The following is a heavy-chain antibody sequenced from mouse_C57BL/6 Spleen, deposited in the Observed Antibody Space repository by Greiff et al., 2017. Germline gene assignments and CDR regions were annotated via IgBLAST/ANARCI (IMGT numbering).Heavy chain of an antibody. CDR2: IYPGSGST. CDR1: GYTFNSYW. J-gene: IGHJ4*01. V-gene: IGHV1-55*01. Sequence: QVQLQQPGAELVKPGASVKMSCKASGYTFNSYWITWVKQRPGQGLEWVGDIYPGSGSTNYNEKFKRKATLTVDTSASTAYMQLSSLTSEDSAVYYCARSDYYGSRGKNYAMDYWGQGTSVTVSS. CDR3: ARSDYYGSRGKNYAMDY. D-gene: IGHD1-1*01.